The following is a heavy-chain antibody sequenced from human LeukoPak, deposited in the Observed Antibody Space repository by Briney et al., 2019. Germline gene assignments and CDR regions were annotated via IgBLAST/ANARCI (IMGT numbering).Heavy chain of an antibody. V-gene: IGHV3-21*01. CDR2: ISSSSSYI. CDR3: ARAVGKVPRDAFDI. Sequence: NPGGSLRLSRAASGFTFSSYSMNWVRQAPGKGLEWVSSISSSSSYIYYADSVKGRFTISRDNAKNSLYLQMNSLRAEDTAVYYCARAVGKVPRDAFDIWGQGTMVTVSS. D-gene: IGHD4-23*01. CDR1: GFTFSSYS. J-gene: IGHJ3*02.